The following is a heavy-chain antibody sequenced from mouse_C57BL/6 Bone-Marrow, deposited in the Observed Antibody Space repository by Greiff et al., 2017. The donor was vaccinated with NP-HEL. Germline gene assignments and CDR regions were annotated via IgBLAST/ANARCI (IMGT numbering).Heavy chain of an antibody. J-gene: IGHJ4*01. Sequence: DVQLQESGPGLVKPSQSLSLTCSITGYSITSGYYWNWIRQFPGNKLEWMGYISYDGSNNYNPSLKNRISITRDTSKNQFFLKLNSVTTEDTATYYCARGDYSIPYAMDYWGQGTSVTVSS. V-gene: IGHV3-6*01. CDR3: ARGDYSIPYAMDY. CDR2: ISYDGSN. CDR1: GYSITSGYY. D-gene: IGHD2-5*01.